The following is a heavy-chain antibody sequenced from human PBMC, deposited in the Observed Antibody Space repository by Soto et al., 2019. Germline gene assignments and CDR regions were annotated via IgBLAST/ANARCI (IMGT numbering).Heavy chain of an antibody. CDR1: GGSFIGYY. D-gene: IGHD7-27*01. CDR3: ARLTLALIDY. V-gene: IGHV4-34*01. CDR2: INHSGST. J-gene: IGHJ4*02. Sequence: ETLSLTCAVYGGSFIGYYWSWIRQPPGKGLEWIGEINHSGSTNYNPSLKSRVTISVDTSKNQFSLKLSSVTAADTAVYYCARLTLALIDYWGQGTLVTVSS.